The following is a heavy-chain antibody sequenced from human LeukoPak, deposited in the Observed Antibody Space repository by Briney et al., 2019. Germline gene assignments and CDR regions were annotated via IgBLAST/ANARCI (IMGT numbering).Heavy chain of an antibody. V-gene: IGHV1-2*06. Sequence: ASVKVSCKASGYTFIGYYMHWVRQAPGQGLEWMGRINPNSGGTNYAQKFQGRVTMTRDTSISTAYMELSRLRSDDTAVYYCASKLWFGEYPQGYNWFDPWGQGTLVTVSS. CDR1: GYTFIGYY. J-gene: IGHJ5*02. CDR3: ASKLWFGEYPQGYNWFDP. D-gene: IGHD3-10*01. CDR2: INPNSGGT.